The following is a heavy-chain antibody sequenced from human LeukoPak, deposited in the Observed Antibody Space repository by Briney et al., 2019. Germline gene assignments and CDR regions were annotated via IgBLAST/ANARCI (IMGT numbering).Heavy chain of an antibody. J-gene: IGHJ6*02. V-gene: IGHV3-11*01. CDR3: ARGGLRPRLGYYYYGMDV. Sequence: PGGSLLLSGAASGFTFSDYYMSGIRQAPGKGLGGVSYISSSGSTIYYADSVKGRFTISRDNAKNSLYLQMNSLRAEDTAVYYCARGGLRPRLGYYYYGMDVWGQGTTVTVSS. CDR2: ISSSGSTI. CDR1: GFTFSDYY. D-gene: IGHD3-16*01.